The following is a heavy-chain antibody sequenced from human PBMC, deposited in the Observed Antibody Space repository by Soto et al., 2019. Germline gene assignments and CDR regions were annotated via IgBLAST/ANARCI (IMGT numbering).Heavy chain of an antibody. V-gene: IGHV4-4*07. J-gene: IGHJ5*02. Sequence: QVQLQASGPGLVKPSGTLSLTCSVSGGSISSSYWNWIRQPAGKGLEWIGRFYTTGRASYNPSLKGRLTLSGDTSKNQFSLRLGSVTAADTAVYYCAREPMVEGPPRYNWFDPWGQGILVTVSS. D-gene: IGHD3-10*01. CDR2: FYTTGRA. CDR1: GGSISSSY. CDR3: AREPMVEGPPRYNWFDP.